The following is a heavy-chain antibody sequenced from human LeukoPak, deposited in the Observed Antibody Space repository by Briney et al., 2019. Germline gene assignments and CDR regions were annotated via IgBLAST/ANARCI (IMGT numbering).Heavy chain of an antibody. V-gene: IGHV4-59*01. CDR3: ARSYSSSSGRGFDY. D-gene: IGHD6-6*01. CDR2: IYYSGST. J-gene: IGHJ4*02. Sequence: SGTLSLTCTVSGGSISSYYWSWIRQPPGKGLEWIGYIYYSGSTNYNPSLKSRVTISVDTSKNQFSLKLSSVTAADTAVYYCARSYSSSSGRGFDYWGQGTLVTVSS. CDR1: GGSISSYY.